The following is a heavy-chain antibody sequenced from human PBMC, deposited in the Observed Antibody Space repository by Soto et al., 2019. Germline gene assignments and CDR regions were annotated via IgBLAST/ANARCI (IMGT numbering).Heavy chain of an antibody. J-gene: IGHJ6*02. CDR3: ARLWGSMVRGGIRHYYGMDV. V-gene: IGHV3-74*01. Sequence: EVQLVESGGGLVQPGGSLRLSCAASGFSFSTYWMHWVRQAPGKGLEWVSFINSDGTTTTYADSVKGRFTISRDNAKNTLYLQLNSLRVEDTAVYYCARLWGSMVRGGIRHYYGMDVWGQGTTVTVSS. D-gene: IGHD3-10*01. CDR1: GFSFSTYW. CDR2: INSDGTTT.